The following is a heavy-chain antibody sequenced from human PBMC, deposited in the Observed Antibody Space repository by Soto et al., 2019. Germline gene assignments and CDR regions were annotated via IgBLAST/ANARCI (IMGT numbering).Heavy chain of an antibody. CDR1: GYTFTSYD. Sequence: QVQLVQSGAEVKKPGASVKVSCKASGYTFTSYDINWVRQATGQGLEWMGWMNPNSGNTGYAQKFQGRDTMTTNTSISTAYMALSSLSSVGADVSSCERWPDGYYYCGMDVWGQGTTVTVSS. CDR2: MNPNSGNT. CDR3: ERWPDGYYYCGMDV. V-gene: IGHV1-8*01. J-gene: IGHJ6*02.